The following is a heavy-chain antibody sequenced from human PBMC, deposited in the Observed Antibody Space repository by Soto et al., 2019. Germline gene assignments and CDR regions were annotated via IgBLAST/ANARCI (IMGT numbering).Heavy chain of an antibody. J-gene: IGHJ4*02. CDR2: ISGGGGST. D-gene: IGHD2-15*01. CDR3: AKGGGVVVVPFGY. V-gene: IGHV3-23*01. CDR1: GFTFSRYA. Sequence: EVQLLESGGGLVQPGGSLRLSCAASGFTFSRYAMSCVRQAPGKGLAWVSAISGGGGSTYYADSAEGLFTISRDNSKNTLYLQMNSLRAEDTAVYYCAKGGGVVVVPFGYWGQGTLVTVSS.